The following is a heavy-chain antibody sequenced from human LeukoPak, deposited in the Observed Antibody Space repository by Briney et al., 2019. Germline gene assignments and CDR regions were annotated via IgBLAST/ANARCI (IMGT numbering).Heavy chain of an antibody. CDR2: IYSSGNT. CDR1: GGSISSYY. D-gene: IGHD3-22*01. V-gene: IGHV4-59*08. CDR3: ARHRLSYYDSSGSLYYFDY. J-gene: IGHJ4*02. Sequence: SETLSLTCTVSGGSISSYYWSWIRQPPGKGLEWIGYIYSSGNTNYNPSLKSRVTISVDTSKNQFSLKPSSVTAADTAVYYCARHRLSYYDSSGSLYYFDYWGQGTLVTVSS.